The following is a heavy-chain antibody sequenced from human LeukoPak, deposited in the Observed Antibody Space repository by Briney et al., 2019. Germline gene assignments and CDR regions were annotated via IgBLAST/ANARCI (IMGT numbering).Heavy chain of an antibody. CDR2: IYYSGST. V-gene: IGHV4-39*07. Sequence: SETLSLTCTVSGGSISSSSYYWGWLRQPPGTGLEWIGSIYYSGSTYFNPSLKSRVTISVDTSKNQFSQKLSSVTAADTAVYYCARDRLHKYYIDSSGYYGVPEYWGQGTLVTVSS. D-gene: IGHD3-22*01. CDR1: GGSISSSSYY. J-gene: IGHJ4*02. CDR3: ARDRLHKYYIDSSGYYGVPEY.